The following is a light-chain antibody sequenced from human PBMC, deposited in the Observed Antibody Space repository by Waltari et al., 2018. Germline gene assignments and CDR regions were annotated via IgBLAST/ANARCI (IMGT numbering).Light chain of an antibody. CDR1: SSNIGTNC. CDR3: GTWDSSLSVV. Sequence: QSVLTQPPSVSAAPGQKVTISCSGSSSNIGTNCVSWYQQLPGTAPQLLIYANNKRPSGIPDRFSGSKSGTSATLGITGLQTGDEADYYCGTWDSSLSVVFGGGTKLTVL. J-gene: IGLJ3*02. CDR2: ANN. V-gene: IGLV1-51*01.